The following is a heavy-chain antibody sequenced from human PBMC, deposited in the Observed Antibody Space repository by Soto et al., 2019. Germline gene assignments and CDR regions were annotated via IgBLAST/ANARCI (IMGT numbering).Heavy chain of an antibody. V-gene: IGHV3-9*01. Sequence: EVQLVVSGGGLVQPGRSLRLSCVASGFTFYNHGMHWVRQAPGRGLEWVSGITWSSDSMGYADSVKGRFTISRDNAKNSLYLQMNSLRPEDTALYYCAKEDSGFSGYMDVWGKGTTVTVSS. D-gene: IGHD3-10*01. CDR1: GFTFYNHG. J-gene: IGHJ6*03. CDR3: AKEDSGFSGYMDV. CDR2: ITWSSDSM.